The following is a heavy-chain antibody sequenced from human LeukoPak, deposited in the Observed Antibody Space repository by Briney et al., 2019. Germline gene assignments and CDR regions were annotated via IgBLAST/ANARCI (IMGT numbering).Heavy chain of an antibody. Sequence: GGSLRLSCAASGFSVSVNYMSWVRQAPGKGLEWVSVIYSGGSTDYADSVKGRFTISRDNSKNTLYLQMNSLRAEDMALYYCAKGTNIVVVPAYLDYWGQGTLVTVSS. D-gene: IGHD2-2*01. J-gene: IGHJ4*02. CDR2: IYSGGST. CDR1: GFSVSVNY. V-gene: IGHV3-53*05. CDR3: AKGTNIVVVPAYLDY.